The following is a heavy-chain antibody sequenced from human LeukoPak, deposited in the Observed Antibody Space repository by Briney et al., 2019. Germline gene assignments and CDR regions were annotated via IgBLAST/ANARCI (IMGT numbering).Heavy chain of an antibody. Sequence: PSQTLSLTCAISGDSVSSNSAAWNWIRQSPSRGLEWLGRTYYRSKWYNDYAVSVKSRITINPDTSKNQFSLQLNSVTPEDTAVYYCARSVSDFWCGYWPHLPYYYYYGMDVWGQGTTVTVSS. CDR2: TYYRSKWYN. J-gene: IGHJ6*02. V-gene: IGHV6-1*01. D-gene: IGHD3-3*01. CDR3: ARSVSDFWCGYWPHLPYYYYYGMDV. CDR1: GDSVSSNSAA.